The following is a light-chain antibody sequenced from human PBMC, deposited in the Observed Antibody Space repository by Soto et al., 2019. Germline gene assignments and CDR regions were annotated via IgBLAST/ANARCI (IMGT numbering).Light chain of an antibody. V-gene: IGKV3-20*01. CDR3: QEYGSSPGT. J-gene: IGKJ1*01. Sequence: EIVLTQSPGTLSLSPGERATLSCRASQSVSSSYLAWYQQKPGQAPRLLIYGASSRSTGIPDSFSGSGSGTDFTVTISRLEAEDLAVYCCQEYGSSPGTFGQGTKVEI. CDR2: GAS. CDR1: QSVSSSY.